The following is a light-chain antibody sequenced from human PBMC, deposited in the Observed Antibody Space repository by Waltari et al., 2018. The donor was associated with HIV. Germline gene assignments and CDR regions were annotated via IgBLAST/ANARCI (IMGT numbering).Light chain of an antibody. J-gene: IGKJ4*01. V-gene: IGKV4-1*01. CDR3: QQYYTVPPT. CDR1: RTGVYSSDNQNY. Sequence: DIVMTQSPDSLAVSLGERAIINCTSSRTGVYSSDNQNYLAWYLQRPGQSPKVLIFWASTRAVGVPDRFSGSGSGTDFSLTLSSLQADDVGVYYCQQYYTVPPTFGGGTKVEI. CDR2: WAS.